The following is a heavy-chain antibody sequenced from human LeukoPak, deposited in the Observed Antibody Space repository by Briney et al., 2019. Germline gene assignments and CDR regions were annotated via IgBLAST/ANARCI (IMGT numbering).Heavy chain of an antibody. CDR1: GGSFSGYY. CDR3: AREPLYGSGSYPLDY. V-gene: IGHV4-34*01. D-gene: IGHD3-10*01. J-gene: IGHJ4*02. Sequence: SETLSLTCAVYGGSFSGYYWSWIRQPPGKGLEWIGEINHSGSTNYNPSLKSRVTISVDTSKNQFSLKLSSVTAVDTAVYYCAREPLYGSGSYPLDYWGQGTLVTVSS. CDR2: INHSGST.